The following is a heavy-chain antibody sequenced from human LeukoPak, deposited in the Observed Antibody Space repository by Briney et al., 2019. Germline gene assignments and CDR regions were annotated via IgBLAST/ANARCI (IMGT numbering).Heavy chain of an antibody. CDR3: ARGLQAYSSSWYALVNWFDP. CDR1: GGSFSNYY. D-gene: IGHD6-13*01. J-gene: IGHJ5*02. CDR2: INHSGST. V-gene: IGHV4-34*01. Sequence: SETLSLTYAVYGGSFSNYYWSWIRQPPGKGLEWIGEINHSGSTNYNPSLKSRVTISVDTSKNQFSLKMSFVTAADTAVYYCARGLQAYSSSWYALVNWFDPWGQGTLVTVSS.